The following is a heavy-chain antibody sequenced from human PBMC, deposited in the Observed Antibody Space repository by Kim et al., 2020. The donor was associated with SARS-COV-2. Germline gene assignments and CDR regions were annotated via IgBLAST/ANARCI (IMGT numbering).Heavy chain of an antibody. Sequence: SETLSLTCTVSGGSISSSSYYWGWIRQPPGKGLEWIGSIYYSGSTYYNPSLKSRVTISVDTSKNQFSLKLSSVTAADTAVYYCARDSGDYGDYGSVGYGMDVWGQGTTVTVSS. CDR3: ARDSGDYGDYGSVGYGMDV. CDR1: GGSISSSSYY. J-gene: IGHJ6*02. CDR2: IYYSGST. V-gene: IGHV4-39*07. D-gene: IGHD4-17*01.